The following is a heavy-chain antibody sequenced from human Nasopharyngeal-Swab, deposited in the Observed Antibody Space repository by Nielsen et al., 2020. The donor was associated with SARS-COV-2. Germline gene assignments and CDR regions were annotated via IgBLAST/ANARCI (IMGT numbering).Heavy chain of an antibody. CDR3: VHAGDSSSVRFDP. V-gene: IGHV2-5*04. CDR1: GFSLSPSGVG. Sequence: SGPTLVKPTESLRLTCTFSGFSLSPSGVGVGWIRQPPGKALEWLALIYWHDERRYRPSLKSRLTISKDTSKNQVVLTMTNMDPVDTGTYYCVHAGDSSSVRFDPWGQGTLVTVSS. CDR2: IYWHDER. D-gene: IGHD6-13*01. J-gene: IGHJ5*02.